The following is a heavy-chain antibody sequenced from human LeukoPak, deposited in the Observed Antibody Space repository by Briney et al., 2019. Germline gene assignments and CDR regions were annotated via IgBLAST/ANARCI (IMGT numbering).Heavy chain of an antibody. J-gene: IGHJ3*02. CDR3: AKDTGSPADAITMEDNAFDI. CDR1: GFIFDDHG. D-gene: IGHD3-3*01. Sequence: SGGSLRLSCAASGFIFDDHGMHWVRQAPGKGREWVSGISWSSGIIGYADSVKGRFTISRDNAKNSLDLQMESLRAEDTAVYYCAKDTGSPADAITMEDNAFDIWGQGTMVTVSS. V-gene: IGHV3-9*01. CDR2: ISWSSGII.